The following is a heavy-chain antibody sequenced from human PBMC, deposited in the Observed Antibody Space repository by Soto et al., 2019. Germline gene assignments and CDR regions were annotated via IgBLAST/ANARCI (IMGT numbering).Heavy chain of an antibody. CDR3: ARHLGGGDAFDI. V-gene: IGHV1-18*01. CDR2: ISAYNGNT. CDR1: GYTFTSYG. D-gene: IGHD3-10*01. Sequence: ASVKVSCKASGYTFTSYGISWVRQAPGQGLEWMGWISAYNGNTNYAQKLQGRVTMTTDTTTSTAYMELRSLSSDDTAVYYCARHLGGGDAFDIWGQGTMVTVSS. J-gene: IGHJ3*02.